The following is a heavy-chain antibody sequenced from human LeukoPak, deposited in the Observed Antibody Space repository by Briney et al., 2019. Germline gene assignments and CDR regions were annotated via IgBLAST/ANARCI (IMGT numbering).Heavy chain of an antibody. J-gene: IGHJ4*02. Sequence: PGGSLRLSCAASGFTFSSYAMHWVRQAPGKGLEWVAVISYDGSNKYYADSVKGRFTISRENSKITLYLQMNSLRDEDTAVYYCARDPVPTGTPNFDYWGQGTMVTVSS. D-gene: IGHD1-1*01. CDR2: ISYDGSNK. V-gene: IGHV3-30*04. CDR3: ARDPVPTGTPNFDY. CDR1: GFTFSSYA.